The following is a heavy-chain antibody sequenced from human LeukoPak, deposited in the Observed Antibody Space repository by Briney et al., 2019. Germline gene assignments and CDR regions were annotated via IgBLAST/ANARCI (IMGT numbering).Heavy chain of an antibody. CDR2: IKKDGSDK. V-gene: IGHV3-7*01. Sequence: GGSLRLSCAASGFTFSSYWMYWVRQAPGKGLEWVANIKKDGSDKYYVDSVKGRFTISRDNSKNTLYLQMNSLRAEDTAVYYCAKVSEDYGDYAIDYWGQGTLVTVSS. D-gene: IGHD4-17*01. CDR3: AKVSEDYGDYAIDY. J-gene: IGHJ4*02. CDR1: GFTFSSYW.